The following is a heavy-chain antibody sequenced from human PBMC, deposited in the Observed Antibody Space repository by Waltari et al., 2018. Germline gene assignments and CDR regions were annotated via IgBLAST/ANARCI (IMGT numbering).Heavy chain of an antibody. CDR3: AKGRNFYYGMDV. CDR1: GFTFSSYA. V-gene: IGHV3-23*01. J-gene: IGHJ6*02. CDR2: ISGSGGST. Sequence: EVQLLESGGGLVQPGGSLRLSCAASGFTFSSYAMSWARQAPGKGLEWVSAISGSGGSTYYADSVKGRFTISRDNSKNTLYLQMNSLRAEDTAVYYCAKGRNFYYGMDVWGQGTTVTVSS. D-gene: IGHD3-9*01.